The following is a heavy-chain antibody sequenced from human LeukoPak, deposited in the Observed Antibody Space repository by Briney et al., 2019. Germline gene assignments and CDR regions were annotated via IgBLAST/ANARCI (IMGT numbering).Heavy chain of an antibody. J-gene: IGHJ4*02. CDR1: GFTFSSYS. CDR2: ISSSSSYI. Sequence: PGGSLRLSCAASGFTFSSYSMNWVRQAPGKGLEWFSSISSSSSYIYYADSVKGRFTISRDNAKNSLYLQMNSLRAEDTAVYYCARVFPETGSDDYWGQGTLVTVSS. CDR3: ARVFPETGSDDY. V-gene: IGHV3-21*04. D-gene: IGHD1-1*01.